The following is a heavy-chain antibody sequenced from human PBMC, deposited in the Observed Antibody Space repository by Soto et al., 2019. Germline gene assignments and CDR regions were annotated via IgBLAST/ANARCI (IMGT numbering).Heavy chain of an antibody. D-gene: IGHD5-12*01. Sequence: LTCAVYGGSFSGYYWSWVRQAPGKGLEWVGRIKSKTDGGTTDYAAPVKGRFTISRDDSKNTLYLQMNSLKTEDTAVYYCTTDTAGYSGYDIYYYGMDVWGQGTTVTVS. CDR1: GGSFSGYY. CDR3: TTDTAGYSGYDIYYYGMDV. CDR2: IKSKTDGGTT. J-gene: IGHJ6*02. V-gene: IGHV3-15*01.